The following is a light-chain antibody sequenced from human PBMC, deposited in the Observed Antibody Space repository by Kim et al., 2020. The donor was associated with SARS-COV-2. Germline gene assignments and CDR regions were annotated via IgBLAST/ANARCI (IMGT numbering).Light chain of an antibody. J-gene: IGLJ2*01. V-gene: IGLV3-1*01. CDR3: QSWDSSTAV. CDR1: KLGDKY. CDR2: QDN. Sequence: SYELTQPPSVSVSPGRTASITCSGDKLGDKYACWYQQKPGQSPVLVIHQDNKRPSGIPERFSGSNSGNTATLTISGTQAMDEADYYCQSWDSSTAVFGGGTQLTVL.